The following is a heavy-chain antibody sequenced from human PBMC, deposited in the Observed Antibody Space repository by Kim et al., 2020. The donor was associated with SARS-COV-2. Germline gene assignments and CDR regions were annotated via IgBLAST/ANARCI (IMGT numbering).Heavy chain of an antibody. D-gene: IGHD3-10*01. CDR1: GFTFGDYA. J-gene: IGHJ6*02. V-gene: IGHV3-49*04. CDR3: TRVAPLNYGSGSSRPRDYYYYGMDV. Sequence: GGSLRLSCTASGFTFGDYAMSWVRQAPGKGLEWVGFIRSKAYGGTTEYAASVKGRFTISRDDSKSIAYLQMNSLKTEDTAVYYCTRVAPLNYGSGSSRPRDYYYYGMDVWGQGTTVTVSS. CDR2: IRSKAYGGTT.